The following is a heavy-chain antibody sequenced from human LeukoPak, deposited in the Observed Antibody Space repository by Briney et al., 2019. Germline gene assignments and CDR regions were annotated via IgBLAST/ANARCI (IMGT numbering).Heavy chain of an antibody. CDR2: ISDTGNT. CDR1: GFTFRHYD. J-gene: IGHJ4*02. V-gene: IGHV3-23*01. D-gene: IGHD2-15*01. Sequence: GGSLRLSCVASGFTFRHYDMSWVRQAPGKGLEWVSAISDTGNTYHADSVKGRFTISRDSSKNTLFLQMNRLRPEDAAVYYCAKAPVTTCRGAFCYPFDYWGLGTLVTVSS. CDR3: AKAPVTTCRGAFCYPFDY.